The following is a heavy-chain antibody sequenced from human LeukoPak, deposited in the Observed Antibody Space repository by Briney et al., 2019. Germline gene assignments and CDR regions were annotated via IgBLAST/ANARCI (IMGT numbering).Heavy chain of an antibody. Sequence: SESLSLTCTVSGGSISSSRKYWGWIRQPPGKGLEWIGSLYYPGSTYYNPSLKSRVTISVDTSKNEFSLKLSSVTAADTAVYYCARLFGDYETPAFDIWGQGTMVTVSS. CDR2: LYYPGST. D-gene: IGHD4-17*01. V-gene: IGHV4-39*01. CDR3: ARLFGDYETPAFDI. J-gene: IGHJ3*02. CDR1: GGSISSSRKY.